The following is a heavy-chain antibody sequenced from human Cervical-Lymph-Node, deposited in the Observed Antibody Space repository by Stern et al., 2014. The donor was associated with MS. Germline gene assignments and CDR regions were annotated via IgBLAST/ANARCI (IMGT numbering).Heavy chain of an antibody. V-gene: IGHV1-69*01. Sequence: VQLVESGAEVKKPGSSVKVSCKASGGTFSSYAISWVRQAPGQGLEWMGGSIPIFGTANYAQKFQGRVTITADESTSTAYMELSSLRSEDTAVYYCARRGSSGYYKWYFDLWGRGTLVTVSS. J-gene: IGHJ2*01. CDR2: SIPIFGTA. CDR1: GGTFSSYA. D-gene: IGHD3-22*01. CDR3: ARRGSSGYYKWYFDL.